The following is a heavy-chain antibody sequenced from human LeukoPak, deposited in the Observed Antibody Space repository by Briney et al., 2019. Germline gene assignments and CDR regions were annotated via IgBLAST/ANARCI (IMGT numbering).Heavy chain of an antibody. Sequence: GGSLRLSCAASGFTLSTYPIHWVRQAPGKGLEWVAVISYDGSNKYYADSVKGRFTISRDNSKNTLYLQMNSLRAEDTAVYYCARDLDYGGKWRYYYYGMDVWGQGTTVTVSS. CDR1: GFTLSTYP. D-gene: IGHD4-23*01. V-gene: IGHV3-30*04. CDR3: ARDLDYGGKWRYYYYGMDV. J-gene: IGHJ6*02. CDR2: ISYDGSNK.